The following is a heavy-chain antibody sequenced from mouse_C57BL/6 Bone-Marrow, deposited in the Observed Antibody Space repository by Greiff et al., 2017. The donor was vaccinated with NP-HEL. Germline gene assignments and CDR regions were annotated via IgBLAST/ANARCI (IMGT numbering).Heavy chain of an antibody. V-gene: IGHV1-54*01. CDR2: INPGSGGT. J-gene: IGHJ1*03. Sequence: QVQLQQSGAELVRPGTSVKVSCKASGYAFTNYLIEWVKQRPGQGLEWIGVINPGSGGTNYNEKFKGKATLTADKSSSTAYMQLSSLTSEDSAVYFCARSNYGSSHWYFDVWGTGTTVTVSS. D-gene: IGHD1-1*01. CDR1: GYAFTNYL. CDR3: ARSNYGSSHWYFDV.